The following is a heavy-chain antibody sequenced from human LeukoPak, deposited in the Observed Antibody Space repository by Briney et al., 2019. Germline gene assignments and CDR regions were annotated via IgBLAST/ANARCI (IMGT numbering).Heavy chain of an antibody. Sequence: GSLRLSCAASGFTFSSYWMHWVRQAPGRGLVWVSRINSDGSSTAYADSVKGRFTISRDNAKNTLYRQMNSLTDEDTAVYYCASPTGSYGSRIDYWGQGTLVSVSS. J-gene: IGHJ4*02. V-gene: IGHV3-74*01. CDR2: INSDGSST. D-gene: IGHD1-26*01. CDR3: ASPTGSYGSRIDY. CDR1: GFTFSSYW.